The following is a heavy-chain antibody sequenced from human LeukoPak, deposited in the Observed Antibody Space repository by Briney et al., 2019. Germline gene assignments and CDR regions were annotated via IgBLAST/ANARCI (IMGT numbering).Heavy chain of an antibody. J-gene: IGHJ4*02. Sequence: PGGSLRLSCAASGFAFSSYAMSWVRQAPGKGLEWVSYISSSGSTVYCADSVKGRFTISRDNSENTVYLHLNSLRADDTAVYYCARGHPTGHELLFDYWGQGTLVTVSS. CDR3: ARGHPTGHELLFDY. V-gene: IGHV3-48*01. CDR1: GFAFSSYA. CDR2: ISSSGSTV. D-gene: IGHD1-1*01.